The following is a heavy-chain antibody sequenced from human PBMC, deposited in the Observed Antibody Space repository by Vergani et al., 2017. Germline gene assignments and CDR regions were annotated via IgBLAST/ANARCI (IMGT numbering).Heavy chain of an antibody. D-gene: IGHD6-13*01. CDR2: ISGSGGST. J-gene: IGHJ2*01. CDR3: AKGGGSGIAFYWYFDL. Sequence: EVQLLESGGGLVQPGGSLRLSCAASGFTFSSYSMNWVRQAPGKGLEWVSAISGSGGSTYYADSVKGRFTISRDNSKNTLYLQMNSLRAEDTAVYYCAKGGGSGIAFYWYFDLWGRGTLVTVSS. V-gene: IGHV3-23*01. CDR1: GFTFSSYS.